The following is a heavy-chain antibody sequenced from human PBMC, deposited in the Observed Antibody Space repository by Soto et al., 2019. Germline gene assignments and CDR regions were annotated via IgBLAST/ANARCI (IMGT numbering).Heavy chain of an antibody. D-gene: IGHD6-19*01. Sequence: PSQTLSLTCAISGDSVSSNSAAWNWIRQSPSRGLEWLGRTYYRSKWYNDYAVSVKSRITINPDTSKNQFSLQLNSVTPEDTAVYYCARDFFYSSGWYGGPYYYGMDVWGQETTVTVSS. CDR1: GDSVSSNSAA. CDR2: TYYRSKWYN. V-gene: IGHV6-1*01. J-gene: IGHJ6*02. CDR3: ARDFFYSSGWYGGPYYYGMDV.